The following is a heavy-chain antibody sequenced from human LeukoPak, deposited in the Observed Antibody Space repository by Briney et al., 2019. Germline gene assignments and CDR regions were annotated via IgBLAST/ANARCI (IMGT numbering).Heavy chain of an antibody. CDR2: IYYSGST. J-gene: IGHJ4*02. CDR3: ARFSSSSSIGKEYYFDY. V-gene: IGHV4-30-4*08. D-gene: IGHD6-6*01. Sequence: SETLSLTCTVSGGSISSGDYYWSWIRQPPGKGLEWIGYIYYSGSTYYNPSLKSRVTISVDTSKNQFSLKLSSVTAADTAVYYCARFSSSSSIGKEYYFDYWGQGTLVTVSS. CDR1: GGSISSGDYY.